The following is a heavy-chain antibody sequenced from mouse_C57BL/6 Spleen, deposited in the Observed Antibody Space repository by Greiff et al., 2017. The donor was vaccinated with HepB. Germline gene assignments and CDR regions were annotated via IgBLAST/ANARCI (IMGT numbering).Heavy chain of an antibody. J-gene: IGHJ4*01. Sequence: QQSCKASGYTFTSYWMHWVKQRPGRGLEWIGRIDPNSGGTKYNEKFKSKATLTVDKPSSTAYMQLSSLTSEDSAVYYCARKGDDYDVGYYAMDYWGQGTSVTVSS. V-gene: IGHV1-72*01. CDR1: GYTFTSYW. D-gene: IGHD2-4*01. CDR2: IDPNSGGT. CDR3: ARKGDDYDVGYYAMDY.